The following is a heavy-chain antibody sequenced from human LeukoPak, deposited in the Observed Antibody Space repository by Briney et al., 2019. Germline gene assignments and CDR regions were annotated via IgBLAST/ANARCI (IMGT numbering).Heavy chain of an antibody. D-gene: IGHD4-23*01. J-gene: IGHJ3*02. CDR2: ISWNSGSI. CDR1: GFTFDDYA. Sequence: PGRFLRLSCAASGFTFDDYAMHWVRQAPGKGLEWVSGISWNSGSIGYADSVKGRFTISRDNAKNSLYLQMNSLRAEDTALYYCAKCVDYGGIDAFDIWGQGTMVTVSS. CDR3: AKCVDYGGIDAFDI. V-gene: IGHV3-9*01.